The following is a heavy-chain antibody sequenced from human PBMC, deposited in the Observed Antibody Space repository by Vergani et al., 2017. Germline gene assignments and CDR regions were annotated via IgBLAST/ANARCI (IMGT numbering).Heavy chain of an antibody. D-gene: IGHD1-26*01. CDR1: GYTFTAYY. CDR2: INPNSGGT. J-gene: IGHJ4*02. Sequence: QVHLVQSGAEVKKPGASVKVSCKASGYTFTAYYIHWARQAPGQGLEWMGWINPNSGGTNYAQKFQGWVTMTRDTSISTAYMELSRLRSDDTAVYYCARGLYSGSYYLNYWGQGTLVTVSS. V-gene: IGHV1-2*04. CDR3: ARGLYSGSYYLNY.